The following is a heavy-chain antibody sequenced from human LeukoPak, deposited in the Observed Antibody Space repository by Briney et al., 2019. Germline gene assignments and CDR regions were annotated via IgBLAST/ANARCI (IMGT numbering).Heavy chain of an antibody. CDR3: VREARGYHYTYFDY. Sequence: GGSLRLSCAASGFTFGSYEMNWVRQAPGKGLEWVSYIGTITSTTYYADSVKGRFTVSRDDAKSSLYLQMNSLRAGDTAVYYCVREARGYHYTYFDYWGQGTLVTVSS. CDR1: GFTFGSYE. J-gene: IGHJ4*02. CDR2: IGTITSTT. D-gene: IGHD5-18*01. V-gene: IGHV3-48*03.